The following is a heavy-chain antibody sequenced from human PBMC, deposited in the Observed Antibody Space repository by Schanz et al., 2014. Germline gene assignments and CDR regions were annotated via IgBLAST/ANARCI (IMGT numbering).Heavy chain of an antibody. J-gene: IGHJ6*02. CDR3: TRLRRADPNGFDV. CDR2: IMPLRGIG. D-gene: IGHD6-19*01. V-gene: IGHV1-69*02. Sequence: QVQLVQSEAEVKKPGSSVKVSCQAFGDTFSKYNIMWVRQVPGQGLEWLGRIMPLRGIGNNAWKFQDRLTITADKSMNITYMELSSLGTEDTAVYYCTRLRRADPNGFDVWGQGTTVNVS. CDR1: GDTFSKYN.